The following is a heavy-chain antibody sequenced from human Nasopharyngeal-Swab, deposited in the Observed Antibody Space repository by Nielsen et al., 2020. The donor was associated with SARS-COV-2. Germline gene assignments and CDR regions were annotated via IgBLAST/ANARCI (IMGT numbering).Heavy chain of an antibody. Sequence: SVKLSCQASGVTFSSYAISWVRHAPGQGLEWMGRIIPILGIANYAQKFQGRVTITADKTTSTAYMELSSLRSEHTAVYYCASDLRDKAMVKEYGMDVWGQGTTVNVSS. J-gene: IGHJ6*02. D-gene: IGHD5-18*01. V-gene: IGHV1-69*10. CDR1: GVTFSSYA. CDR3: ASDLRDKAMVKEYGMDV. CDR2: IIPILGIA.